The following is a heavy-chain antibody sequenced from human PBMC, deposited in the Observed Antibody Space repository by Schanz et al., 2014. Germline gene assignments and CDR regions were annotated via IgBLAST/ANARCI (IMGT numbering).Heavy chain of an antibody. V-gene: IGHV3-33*08. CDR1: GFTFSTYW. CDR3: ARDLNRCGGDCYSG. J-gene: IGHJ4*02. CDR2: IWHDGSGK. Sequence: VQLVESGGGLVQPGGSLRLSCAASGFTFSTYWMHWVRQAPGKGLGWVAVIWHDGSGKYYADSVKGRFTISRDNAKNSLYLQMNSLRAEDTAVYYCARDLNRCGGDCYSGWGQGTLVTVSS. D-gene: IGHD2-21*02.